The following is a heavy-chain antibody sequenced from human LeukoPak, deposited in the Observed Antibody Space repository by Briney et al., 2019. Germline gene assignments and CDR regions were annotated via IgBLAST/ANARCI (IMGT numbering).Heavy chain of an antibody. CDR3: AREGRGWAFDI. J-gene: IGHJ3*02. V-gene: IGHV1-2*02. D-gene: IGHD2-15*01. CDR1: GYTLIGYY. CDR2: INPNSGGT. Sequence: ASVKVSCKVSGYTLIGYYMHWVRQAPGQGLEWMGWINPNSGGTNYAQNFQGRVTMTRDTSISTAYMELSRLRSDDTAVYYCAREGRGWAFDIWGQGAMVTVSS.